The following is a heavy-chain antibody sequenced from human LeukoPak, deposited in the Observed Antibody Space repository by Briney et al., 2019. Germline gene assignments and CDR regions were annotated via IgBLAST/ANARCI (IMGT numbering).Heavy chain of an antibody. J-gene: IGHJ6*03. Sequence: PSETLSLTCAVYGGSFSGYYWSWIRQPPGKGLEWIGEINHSGSTNYNPSLKSRVTISVDTSKNQFSLKLSSVTAADTAVYYCARGDCYGSGRPYYYYYMDVWGKGTTVTVSS. CDR3: ARGDCYGSGRPYYYYYMDV. D-gene: IGHD3-10*01. V-gene: IGHV4-34*01. CDR2: INHSGST. CDR1: GGSFSGYY.